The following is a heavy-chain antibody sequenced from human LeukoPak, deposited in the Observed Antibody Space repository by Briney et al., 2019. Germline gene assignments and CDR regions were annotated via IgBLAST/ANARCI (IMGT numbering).Heavy chain of an antibody. CDR1: GYTFTGYY. Sequence: ASVKVSCKASGYTFTGYYMHWVRQAPGQGLEWMGWTNPNSGGTNYAQKFQGRVTMTRDTSISTAYMELSRLRSDDTAVYYCARGYCGGDCDDAFDIWGQGTMVTVSS. D-gene: IGHD2-21*02. CDR3: ARGYCGGDCDDAFDI. V-gene: IGHV1-2*02. J-gene: IGHJ3*02. CDR2: TNPNSGGT.